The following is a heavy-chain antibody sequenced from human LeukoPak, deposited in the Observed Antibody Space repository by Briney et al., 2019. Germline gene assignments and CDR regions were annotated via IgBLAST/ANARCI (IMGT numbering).Heavy chain of an antibody. CDR1: GFTFGTYA. J-gene: IGHJ5*02. V-gene: IGHV3-9*01. D-gene: IGHD2-15*01. CDR2: ISWDSGNT. CDR3: AKSGQYCSGGSCQNWFDP. Sequence: GGSLRLSCAASGFTFGTYAMHWVRQAPGKGLEWVSGISWDSGNTHYADSVKGRFTISRDNAKNSLYLQMNSLRVADTALYYCAKSGQYCSGGSCQNWFDPWGQGTLVTVSS.